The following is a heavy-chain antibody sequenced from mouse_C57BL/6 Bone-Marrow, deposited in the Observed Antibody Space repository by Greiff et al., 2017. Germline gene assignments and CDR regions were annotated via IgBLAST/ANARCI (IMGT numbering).Heavy chain of an antibody. J-gene: IGHJ3*01. V-gene: IGHV5-17*01. Sequence: EVKLMESGGGLVKPGGSLKLSCAASGLTFSDYGMHWVRQAPEKGLEWVAYISSGSSTIYYADTVKGRFTISRDNAKNTLFLQMTSLRSEDTAMYYCARVDYAYCGQGTLVTVSA. CDR1: GLTFSDYG. D-gene: IGHD2-13*01. CDR3: ARVDYAY. CDR2: ISSGSSTI.